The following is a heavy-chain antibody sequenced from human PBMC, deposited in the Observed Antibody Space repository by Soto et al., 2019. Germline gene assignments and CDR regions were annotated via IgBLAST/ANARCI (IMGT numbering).Heavy chain of an antibody. CDR2: INHSGST. D-gene: IGHD6-13*01. CDR1: GGSFSGYY. J-gene: IGHJ5*02. Sequence: SETLSLTCAVYGGSFSGYYWSWIRQPPGKGLEWIGEINHSGSTNYNPSLKSRVTISVDTSKNQFSLKLSSVTAADTAVYYCAREAAAGTGLDPWGQGTLVTVSS. V-gene: IGHV4-34*01. CDR3: AREAAAGTGLDP.